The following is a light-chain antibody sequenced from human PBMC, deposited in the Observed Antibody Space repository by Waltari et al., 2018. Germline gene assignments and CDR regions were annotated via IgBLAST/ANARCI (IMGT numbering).Light chain of an antibody. V-gene: IGLV2-23*02. CDR1: ISDIGKYNL. Sequence: QPALTQTAAVSGSPGQSITISCSGTISDIGKYNLVFRYQQHPGKAPTLIIYDVNKRPSGVSNRFSGSKSGNTALLTISGLQTADEADYYCCSYAASAISVFGGGTKLTVL. J-gene: IGLJ3*02. CDR3: CSYAASAISV. CDR2: DVN.